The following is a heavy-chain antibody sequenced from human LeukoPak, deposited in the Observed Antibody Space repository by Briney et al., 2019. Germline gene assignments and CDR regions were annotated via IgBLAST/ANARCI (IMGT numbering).Heavy chain of an antibody. J-gene: IGHJ6*03. CDR3: AKDTSSIVVKGYMDV. CDR1: GFTFDDYT. V-gene: IGHV3-43*01. CDR2: ISWDGGST. Sequence: GGSLRLSCAASGFTFDDYTMHWVRQAPGKGLEWVSLISWDGGSTYYADSVKGRFTISRDNSKNSLYLQMNSLRTEDTALYYCAKDTSSIVVKGYMDVWGKGTTVTVSS. D-gene: IGHD3-22*01.